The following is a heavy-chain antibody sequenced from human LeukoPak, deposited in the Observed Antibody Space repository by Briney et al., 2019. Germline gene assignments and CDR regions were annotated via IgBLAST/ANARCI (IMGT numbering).Heavy chain of an antibody. CDR1: GGSISSYY. D-gene: IGHD3-10*01. CDR3: AREALSDYYGSGTYSRFDP. CDR2: IYYSGST. V-gene: IGHV4-59*12. Sequence: SETLSLTCTVSGGSISSYYWSWIRQPPWKGLEWIGYIYYSGSTNYNPSLKSRVTISVDTSKSQFSLKLSSVTAADTAVYYCAREALSDYYGSGTYSRFDPWGQGTLVTVSS. J-gene: IGHJ5*02.